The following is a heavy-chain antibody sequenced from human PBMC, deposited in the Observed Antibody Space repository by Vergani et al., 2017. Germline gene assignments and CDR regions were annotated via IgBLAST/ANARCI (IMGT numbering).Heavy chain of an antibody. J-gene: IGHJ3*02. Sequence: QVHLNEAGPGLVKPSQTLSLTCTVSGGSFNSGSYYWSWLRPPAGKRLEWIGRIHTNGVIHYNTYLNSRATISVDTSRNQISLKRTSVTATDTAIYFCARGNPYVDFDIWGQGTMITVSS. V-gene: IGHV4-61*02. D-gene: IGHD3-16*01. CDR3: ARGNPYVDFDI. CDR1: GGSFNSGSYY. CDR2: IHTNGVI.